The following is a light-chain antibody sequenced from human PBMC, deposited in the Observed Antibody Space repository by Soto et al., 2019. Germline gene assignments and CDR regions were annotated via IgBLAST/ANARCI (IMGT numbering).Light chain of an antibody. J-gene: IGKJ3*01. CDR2: GAS. Sequence: EIVLTQSPGTLSLSPGERATLSCRASQSVSNNYLAWYQQKPGQAPRLLIYGASTRATGIPARFSGSGSGTEFTLTISSLQSGDFAVYYCQQYNRWPFTFGPGTKVDIK. CDR3: QQYNRWPFT. V-gene: IGKV3-15*01. CDR1: QSVSNN.